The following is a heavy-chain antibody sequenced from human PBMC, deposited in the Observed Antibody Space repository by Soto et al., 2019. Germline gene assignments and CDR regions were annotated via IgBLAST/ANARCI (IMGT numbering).Heavy chain of an antibody. CDR2: IYYRGST. Sequence: QVQLQESGPGLVKPSQTLSLTCTVSGGSISSGDYYWSWIRQPPGKGLEWIGYIYYRGSTYYNPSLXRXVXIXXDTSKNQSSLKLSSVTAADTAVYYCALTGYYAVDYWGQGTLVTVSS. CDR3: ALTGYYAVDY. J-gene: IGHJ4*02. D-gene: IGHD3-9*01. V-gene: IGHV4-30-4*01. CDR1: GGSISSGDYY.